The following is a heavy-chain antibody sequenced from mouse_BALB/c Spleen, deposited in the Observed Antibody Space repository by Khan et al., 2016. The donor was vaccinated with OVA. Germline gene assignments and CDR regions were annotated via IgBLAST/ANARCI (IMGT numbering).Heavy chain of an antibody. CDR3: ARIYGGDFDY. CDR2: ISYSGNT. CDR1: GYSITSDYA. D-gene: IGHD1-1*01. Sequence: EVQLQESGPGLVKPSQSLSLTCTVTGYSITSDYAWNWIRQFPGNKLEWMGFISYSGNTKYNPSLKSRISITRDTSRNQFFLQSNSVTIEDTATYYCARIYGGDFDYWGQGTSLTVSS. V-gene: IGHV3-2*02. J-gene: IGHJ2*02.